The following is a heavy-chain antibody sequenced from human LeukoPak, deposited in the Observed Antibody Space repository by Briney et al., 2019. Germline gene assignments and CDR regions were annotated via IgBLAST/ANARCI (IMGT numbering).Heavy chain of an antibody. J-gene: IGHJ4*02. CDR3: TRAEGLGPGAHFDQ. CDR1: GFSFSRFY. Sequence: GGSPRLSCAASGFSFSRFYMSWVRQTPGKALEWISYIPTSGISVQYADSVRGRFTASRDDAKNSLDLQMDSLRVEDTAVYYCTRAEGLGPGAHFDQWGQGALVIVSS. V-gene: IGHV3-11*01. CDR2: IPTSGISV.